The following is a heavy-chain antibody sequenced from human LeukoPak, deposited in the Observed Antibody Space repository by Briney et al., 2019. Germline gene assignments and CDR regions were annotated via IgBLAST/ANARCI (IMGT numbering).Heavy chain of an antibody. CDR3: ARELWFVNAPGSWLDP. CDR1: GDPISSVDYS. D-gene: IGHD3-10*01. Sequence: SETLSLTCTVSGDPISSVDYSWGWIRQPSGKGLDWNGYIFHTGNSYYNPSLRSRVTISVDRSRNQFSLRLTSVTAADTAVYYCARELWFVNAPGSWLDPWGPGTLVAVSS. J-gene: IGHJ5*02. CDR2: IFHTGNS. V-gene: IGHV4-30-2*01.